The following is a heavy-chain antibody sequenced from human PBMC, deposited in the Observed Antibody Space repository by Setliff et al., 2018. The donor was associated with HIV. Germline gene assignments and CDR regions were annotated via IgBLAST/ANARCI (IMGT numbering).Heavy chain of an antibody. CDR1: GFSFGDYA. CDR2: IRSKTFSGTA. D-gene: IGHD3-22*01. CDR3: TRLRAYYYDSSGYYYFDS. Sequence: GSLRLSCTASGFSFGDYAMSWVRQAPGKGLEWVGFIRSKTFSGTADYAASVKGRFTISRDDSKSIAYLHMNSLKTEDTAVYYCTRLRAYYYDSSGYYYFDSWGQGTLVTVSS. V-gene: IGHV3-49*04. J-gene: IGHJ4*02.